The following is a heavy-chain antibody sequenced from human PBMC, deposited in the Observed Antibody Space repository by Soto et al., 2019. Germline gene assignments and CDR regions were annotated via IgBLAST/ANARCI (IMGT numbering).Heavy chain of an antibody. CDR1: GGSISSGGYY. CDR3: ARDTWPRGAFDI. CDR2: IYYSGST. Sequence: QVQLQESGPGLVKPSQTLSLTCTVSGGSISSGGYYWSWIRQHPGKGLEWIGYIYYSGSTYYNPSLKSRVTRSVDTSKNQFSLKLSSVTAADTAVYYCARDTWPRGAFDIWGQGTMVTVSS. J-gene: IGHJ3*02. V-gene: IGHV4-31*03.